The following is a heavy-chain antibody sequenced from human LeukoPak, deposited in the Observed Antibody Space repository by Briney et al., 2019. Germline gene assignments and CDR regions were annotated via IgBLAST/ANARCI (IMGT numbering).Heavy chain of an antibody. CDR3: ARERGEAYCGGDCYSDAFDI. J-gene: IGHJ3*02. D-gene: IGHD2-21*02. CDR2: IYYSGST. Sequence: PSETLSLTCTVSGGSISSYYWSWIRQPPGKGLEWIGYIYYSGSTNYNPSLKSRVTISVDTSKNQFSLKLSSVTAADTAVYYCARERGEAYCGGDCYSDAFDIWGQGTMVTVSS. V-gene: IGHV4-59*01. CDR1: GGSISSYY.